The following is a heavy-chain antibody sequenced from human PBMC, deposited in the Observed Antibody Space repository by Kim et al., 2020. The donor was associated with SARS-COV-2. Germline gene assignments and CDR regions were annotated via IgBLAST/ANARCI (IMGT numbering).Heavy chain of an antibody. CDR3: AAVGNFYDSSGSYVFNH. D-gene: IGHD3-22*01. Sequence: WVRQARGQSLEWMGWIACGTGHTKYAQKFQERLTITRDMSTSTVYMELTRLRSEDTAVYYCAAVGNFYDSSGSYVFNHWGQGTLVTVSS. J-gene: IGHJ4*02. CDR2: IACGTGHT. V-gene: IGHV1-58*01.